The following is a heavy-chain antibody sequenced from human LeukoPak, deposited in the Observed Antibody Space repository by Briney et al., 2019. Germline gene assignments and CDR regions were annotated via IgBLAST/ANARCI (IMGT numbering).Heavy chain of an antibody. CDR1: GGSISSSNW. Sequence: SGTLSLTCAVSGGSISSSNWWSLGRQPPGKGLEWIGEIHHSGSTNYNPSLKSRVTISVDKSKNQFSLKLSSVTAADTAVYYCARVEDTAIEFFDYGGEETLVTVPS. D-gene: IGHD5-18*01. CDR2: IHHSGST. CDR3: ARVEDTAIEFFDY. J-gene: IGHJ4*02. V-gene: IGHV4-4*02.